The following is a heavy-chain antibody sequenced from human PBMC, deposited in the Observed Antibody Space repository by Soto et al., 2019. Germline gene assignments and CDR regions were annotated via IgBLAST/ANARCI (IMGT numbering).Heavy chain of an antibody. V-gene: IGHV3-23*01. Sequence: XESLSLSFPASGFTFSSYSKSWVRQAPGKGLEWVSAISGSGGSTYYADSVKGRFTISRDNSKNTLYLQMNSLRAEDTAVYYCAKVKGLKIFGPKRFDPWGQGTLVTVSS. CDR2: ISGSGGST. CDR1: GFTFSSYS. J-gene: IGHJ5*02. CDR3: AKVKGLKIFGPKRFDP. D-gene: IGHD3-3*01.